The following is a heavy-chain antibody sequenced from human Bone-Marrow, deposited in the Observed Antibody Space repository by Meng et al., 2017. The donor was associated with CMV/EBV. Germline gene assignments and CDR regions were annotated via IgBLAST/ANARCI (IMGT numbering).Heavy chain of an antibody. D-gene: IGHD3-3*01. Sequence: GGSLRLSCAASGFTFSSNSMNWVRQAPGKGVEWVSYISSSSSTRYYADSVKGRFTISRDNAKNSLYLKMNSLRAEDTAVYYCARDAITKFGVAGVSDYWGQGTTVTVSS. V-gene: IGHV3-48*04. CDR1: GFTFSSNS. CDR2: ISSSSSTR. CDR3: ARDAITKFGVAGVSDY. J-gene: IGHJ4*03.